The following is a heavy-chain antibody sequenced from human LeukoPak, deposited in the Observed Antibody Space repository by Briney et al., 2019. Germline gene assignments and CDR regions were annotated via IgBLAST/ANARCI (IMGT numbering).Heavy chain of an antibody. D-gene: IGHD6-6*01. CDR2: LNPDDGTT. Sequence: GASVKVSCKASGYIFNSYFLHWVRHSPGHGLEWMGILNPDDGTTTYAQNFQGRVSMTRDMSTSTIYLELSSLRYEDTAIYYCARKSIAGRASHFDYWGQGTLITVSS. V-gene: IGHV1-46*02. J-gene: IGHJ4*02. CDR3: ARKSIAGRASHFDY. CDR1: GYIFNSYF.